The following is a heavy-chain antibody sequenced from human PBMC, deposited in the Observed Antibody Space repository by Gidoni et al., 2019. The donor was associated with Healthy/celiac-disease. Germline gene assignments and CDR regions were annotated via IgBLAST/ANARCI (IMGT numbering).Heavy chain of an antibody. CDR1: GFTCSSYG. CDR3: ARDRRGSYGRHYFDY. J-gene: IGHJ4*02. D-gene: IGHD1-26*01. CDR2: IWYDGSNK. Sequence: QVQLVESGGGGVQPGRSLRLSCAASGFTCSSYGMQWVRQAPGKGLEWVAVIWYDGSNKYYADSVKGRFTISRDNSKNTLYLQMNSLRAEDTAVYYCARDRRGSYGRHYFDYWGQGTLVTVSS. V-gene: IGHV3-33*01.